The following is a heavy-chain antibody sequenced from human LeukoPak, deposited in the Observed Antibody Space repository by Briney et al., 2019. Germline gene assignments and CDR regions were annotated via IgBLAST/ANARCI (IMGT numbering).Heavy chain of an antibody. Sequence: SETLSLTCAVYGGSFSGYYWSWIRQPPGKGLEWIGEINHSGGTNYNPSLKSRVTISVDTSKNQFSLKLSSVTAADTAVYYCARVSELEGYMDVWGKGTTVTVSS. CDR2: INHSGGT. CDR3: ARVSELEGYMDV. D-gene: IGHD1-7*01. CDR1: GGSFSGYY. J-gene: IGHJ6*03. V-gene: IGHV4-34*01.